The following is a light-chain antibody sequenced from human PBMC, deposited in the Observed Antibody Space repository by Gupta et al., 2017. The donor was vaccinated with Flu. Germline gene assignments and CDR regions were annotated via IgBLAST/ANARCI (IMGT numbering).Light chain of an antibody. CDR1: SSDVVAYNY. Sequence: SSDVVAYNYVSWYQQNPGKAPKLMIYEVSIRPSGVSNRFSGSKSGNTVSLTISGLQAEDEADYYCRSDASSSTPWVFGGGTKLTVL. J-gene: IGLJ3*02. CDR2: EVS. CDR3: RSDASSSTPWV. V-gene: IGLV2-14*01.